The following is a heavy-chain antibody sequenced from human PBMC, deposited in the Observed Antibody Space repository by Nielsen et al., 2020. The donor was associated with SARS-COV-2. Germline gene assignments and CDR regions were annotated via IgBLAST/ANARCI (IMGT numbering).Heavy chain of an antibody. CDR1: GSDFAKMW. J-gene: IGHJ6*02. Sequence: GESLKISCQVSGSDFAKMWIGWVRQMPGKGLEWMGHIYPGDSETRYNQSFQGQVTIAADKSISIVSLQWSSLKASDTAIYFCARRKSQASRDGMDVWGQATTVIVSS. CDR2: IYPGDSET. D-gene: IGHD2-2*01. V-gene: IGHV5-51*01. CDR3: ARRKSQASRDGMDV.